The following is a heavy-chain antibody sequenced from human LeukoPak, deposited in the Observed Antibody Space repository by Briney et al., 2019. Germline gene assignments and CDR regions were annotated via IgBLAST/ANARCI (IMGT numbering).Heavy chain of an antibody. D-gene: IGHD1-26*01. CDR1: GYTFTSYG. J-gene: IGHJ4*02. Sequence: ASVKVSCKASGYTFTSYGVTCGRQAPGQGLEWMGWINTYSGNTNYAQYLQGRVTMTTDTSTGTVYMELRSLRSDDTAVYFCGRVFTAPYDGSYCYWGQGTLVTVSS. V-gene: IGHV1-18*01. CDR3: GRVFTAPYDGSYCY. CDR2: INTYSGNT.